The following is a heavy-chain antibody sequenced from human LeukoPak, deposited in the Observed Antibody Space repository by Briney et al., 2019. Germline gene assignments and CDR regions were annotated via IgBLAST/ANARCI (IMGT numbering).Heavy chain of an antibody. CDR2: INHSGST. CDR3: ARCSPGRDGYNKKAFDI. D-gene: IGHD5-24*01. J-gene: IGHJ3*02. V-gene: IGHV4-34*01. Sequence: SETLSLTCAVYGGSFSGYYWSWIRQPPGKGLEWIGEINHSGSTNYNPSLKSRVTISVDTSKNQFSLKLSSVTAADTAVYYCARCSPGRDGYNKKAFDIWGQGTMVTVSS. CDR1: GGSFSGYY.